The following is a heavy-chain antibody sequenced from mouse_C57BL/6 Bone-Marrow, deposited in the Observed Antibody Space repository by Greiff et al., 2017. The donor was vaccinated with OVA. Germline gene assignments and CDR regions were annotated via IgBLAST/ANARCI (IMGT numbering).Heavy chain of an antibody. J-gene: IGHJ3*01. CDR1: GYTFTSYW. CDR2: IDPSDSET. V-gene: IGHV1-52*01. D-gene: IGHD1-1*01. CDR3: ARDYGSIFAY. Sequence: QVQLQQPGAELVRPGSSVKLSCKASGYTFTSYWMHWVKQRPIRGLEWIGNIDPSDSETHYNQKFKDKATLTVDKSSSTAYMQLSSLTSEDSAVYYCARDYGSIFAYWGQGTLVTVSA.